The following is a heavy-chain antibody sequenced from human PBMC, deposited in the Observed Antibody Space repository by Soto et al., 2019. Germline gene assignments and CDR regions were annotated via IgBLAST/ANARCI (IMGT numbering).Heavy chain of an antibody. V-gene: IGHV4-38-2*01. Sequence: SATLSLTCRVSGYSISSGYYWGWFRQAPGKGLEWLGSVYHNGIMFHNPSFQSRVTISVDTSKNQFSLNLRSVTAADTAVYYCAALWFGELAFNYWGHGILVTVA. D-gene: IGHD3-10*01. CDR1: GYSISSGYY. CDR3: AALWFGELAFNY. CDR2: VYHNGIM. J-gene: IGHJ4*01.